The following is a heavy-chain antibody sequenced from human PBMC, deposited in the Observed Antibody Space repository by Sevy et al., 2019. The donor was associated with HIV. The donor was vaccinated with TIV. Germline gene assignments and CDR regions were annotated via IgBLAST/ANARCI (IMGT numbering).Heavy chain of an antibody. CDR3: ASFLKGDYTSFFDY. CDR1: GFSLSTSGVG. Sequence: SGPTLVNPAQTLTLTCSFSGFSLSTSGVGVGWVRLRPGNALEWLGLIFRDNNNHYSPPLKRRLTITKDTSKNQVVLKMTNMDPVDTATYFCASFLKGDYTSFFDYWGQGTLVTVSS. CDR2: IFRDNNN. D-gene: IGHD3-16*01. V-gene: IGHV2-5*02. J-gene: IGHJ4*02.